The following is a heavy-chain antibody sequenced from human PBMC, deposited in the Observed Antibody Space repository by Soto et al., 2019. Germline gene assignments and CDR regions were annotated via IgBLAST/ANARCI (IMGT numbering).Heavy chain of an antibody. D-gene: IGHD3-3*01. CDR2: IIPIFGTA. CDR3: ARDRWSGYYSEWFDP. V-gene: IGHV1-69*06. J-gene: IGHJ5*02. Sequence: SVEVSCKASGGTFSSYAISWVRQAPGQGLEWMGGIIPIFGTANYAQKFQGRVTITADKSTSTAYMELSSLRSEDTAVYYCARDRWSGYYSEWFDPWGQGTLVTVSP. CDR1: GGTFSSYA.